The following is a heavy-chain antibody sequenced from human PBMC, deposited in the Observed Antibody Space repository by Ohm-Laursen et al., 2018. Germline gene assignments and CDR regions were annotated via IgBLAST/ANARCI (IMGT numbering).Heavy chain of an antibody. V-gene: IGHV3-23*01. D-gene: IGHD2-21*02. J-gene: IGHJ4*02. CDR1: GFTFSSYA. Sequence: SLRLSCAASGFTFSSYAMSWVRQAPGKGLEWDSAISGSGGSTYYADSVKGRFTISRDNSKNTLYLQMNSLRAEDTAVYYCAKDRWAYCGGDCYSDYWGQGTLVTVSS. CDR2: ISGSGGST. CDR3: AKDRWAYCGGDCYSDY.